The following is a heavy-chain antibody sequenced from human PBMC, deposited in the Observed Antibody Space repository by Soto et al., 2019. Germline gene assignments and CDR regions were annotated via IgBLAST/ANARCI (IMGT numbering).Heavy chain of an antibody. Sequence: QVQLVQSGAEVKKPGSSVKVSCKASGGTFSSYAISWVRQAPGQGLEWMGGIIPIFGTANYAQKFQGRVTITADESTSTAYMELSSLRSEDTAVYYCARGLDYGDYRGNYYYGMDVWGQGTTVTVSS. CDR1: GGTFSSYA. J-gene: IGHJ6*02. D-gene: IGHD4-17*01. V-gene: IGHV1-69*01. CDR3: ARGLDYGDYRGNYYYGMDV. CDR2: IIPIFGTA.